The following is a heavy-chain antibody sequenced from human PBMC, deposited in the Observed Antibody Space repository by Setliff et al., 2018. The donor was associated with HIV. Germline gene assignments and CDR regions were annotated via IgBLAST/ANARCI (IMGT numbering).Heavy chain of an antibody. CDR1: SGSTSNNSYY. V-gene: IGHV4-39*01. D-gene: IGHD1-1*01. J-gene: IGHJ3*02. CDR2: FFFGGTT. CDR3: ASGWDDLGIDSFDI. Sequence: KTSETLSLTCTVSSGSTSNNSYYWGWIRQPPGKGLEWIGTFFFGGTTYYNPSLKRRVTISVDTFKNQFSLNLSFVTAADTALYYCASGWDDLGIDSFDIWGQGTLVTVSS.